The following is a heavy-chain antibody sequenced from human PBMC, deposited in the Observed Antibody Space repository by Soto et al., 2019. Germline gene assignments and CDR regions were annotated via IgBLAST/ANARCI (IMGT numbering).Heavy chain of an antibody. CDR1: GGSISSGGYY. D-gene: IGHD3-22*01. V-gene: IGHV4-31*03. CDR3: ARKTYDSSGYYYFDY. CDR2: IYYSGST. J-gene: IGHJ4*02. Sequence: SETLSLTCTVSGGSISSGGYYWSWIRQHPGKGLEWIGYIYYSGSTYYDPSLKSRVTISVDTSKNQFSLKLSSVTAADTAVYYCARKTYDSSGYYYFDYWGQGTLVTVPQ.